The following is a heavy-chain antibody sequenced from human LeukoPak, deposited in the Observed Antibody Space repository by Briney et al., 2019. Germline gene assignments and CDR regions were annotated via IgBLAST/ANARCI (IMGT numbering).Heavy chain of an antibody. J-gene: IGHJ5*02. CDR1: GFTLSSYS. CDR3: AKDRHA. CDR2: ITSSGRYI. V-gene: IGHV3-21*01. Sequence: GGSLRLSCAASGFTLSSYSMNWVRQAPGKGLEWVSSITSSGRYIYYADSVKGRFTISRDNSKNTLYLQMNSLRAEDTAVYYCAKDRHAWGQGTLVTVSS.